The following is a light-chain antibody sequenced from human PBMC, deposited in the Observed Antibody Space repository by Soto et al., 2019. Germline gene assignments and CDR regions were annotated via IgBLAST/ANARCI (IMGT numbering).Light chain of an antibody. Sequence: QSVLTQPPSVSGAPGQRVTISCTGSSSNIGAGYDVHWYQQLPGTAPKLLIYGNSNRPSGVPDRFSGSKSGTSASQAITGLQAEDEADYYCQSYDSSLSGYVFGTGTKATVL. V-gene: IGLV1-40*01. CDR2: GNS. J-gene: IGLJ1*01. CDR3: QSYDSSLSGYV. CDR1: SSNIGAGYD.